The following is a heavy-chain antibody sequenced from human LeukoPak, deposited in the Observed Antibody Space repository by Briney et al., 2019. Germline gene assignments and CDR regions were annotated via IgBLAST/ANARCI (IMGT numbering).Heavy chain of an antibody. Sequence: SETLSLTCAVYGGSFSGYYWSWIRQPPGKGLEWIGEINHSGSTNYNPSLKSRVTISVDKSKNQFSLKLSSVTAADTAVYYCARASYSGSPNFDYWGQGTLVTVSS. J-gene: IGHJ4*02. V-gene: IGHV4-34*01. D-gene: IGHD1-26*01. CDR1: GGSFSGYY. CDR2: INHSGST. CDR3: ARASYSGSPNFDY.